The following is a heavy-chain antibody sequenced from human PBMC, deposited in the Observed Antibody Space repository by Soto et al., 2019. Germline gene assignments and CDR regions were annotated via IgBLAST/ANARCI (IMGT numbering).Heavy chain of an antibody. Sequence: PSQTLSLTCAISGDSVSSNSAAWNWIRQSPSRGLEWLGRTYYRSKWYNDNTVSVKSRITINPDTSKNQISLQLNSVTPEDTAVYYCAREMIVATIRVYYYGMDAWGQGTTVTVSS. CDR1: GDSVSSNSAA. CDR3: AREMIVATIRVYYYGMDA. J-gene: IGHJ6*02. D-gene: IGHD5-12*01. V-gene: IGHV6-1*01. CDR2: TYYRSKWYN.